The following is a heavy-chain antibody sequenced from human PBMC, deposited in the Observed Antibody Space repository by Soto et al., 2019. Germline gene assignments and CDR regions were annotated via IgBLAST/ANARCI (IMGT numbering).Heavy chain of an antibody. CDR3: ARGPRVSSTGTGAH. D-gene: IGHD1-1*01. J-gene: IGHJ4*02. Sequence: SLRLSCAVSGSTFSVYWMHWVRQVPGKGLTWVSRISDDGSTATYADSVKGRFVISRDNAKNRLYLEMNTLRADDSGLYYCARGPRVSSTGTGAHWGRGTLVTVSS. V-gene: IGHV3-74*01. CDR2: ISDDGSTA. CDR1: GSTFSVYW.